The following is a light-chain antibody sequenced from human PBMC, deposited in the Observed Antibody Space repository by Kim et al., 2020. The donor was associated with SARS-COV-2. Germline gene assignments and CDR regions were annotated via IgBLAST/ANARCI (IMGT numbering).Light chain of an antibody. CDR2: DAS. Sequence: EVVLTQSPVTLSVSPGERATLPCRASQSVASNLAWYQQKPGQAPRLLIYDASTRATGLPARFSGSGSGTEFTLTISSLQSEDFAVYYCQQYNNWPPITFGQGTRLEIK. CDR3: QQYNNWPPIT. V-gene: IGKV3-15*01. J-gene: IGKJ5*01. CDR1: QSVASN.